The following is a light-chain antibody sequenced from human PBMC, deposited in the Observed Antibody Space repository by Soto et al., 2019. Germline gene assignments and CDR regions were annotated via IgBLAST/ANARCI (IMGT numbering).Light chain of an antibody. V-gene: IGKV3-20*01. CDR2: GAS. Sequence: EIVLTQSPGTLSLSPGERATLSCRASQSLSSSYLVWYQQKPGQAPRLLIYGASSRATGIPDRFSGSGSGTEFTLTISSLQSEDFAVYSCQQYNNWPLTFGGGTKVEIK. J-gene: IGKJ4*01. CDR1: QSLSSSY. CDR3: QQYNNWPLT.